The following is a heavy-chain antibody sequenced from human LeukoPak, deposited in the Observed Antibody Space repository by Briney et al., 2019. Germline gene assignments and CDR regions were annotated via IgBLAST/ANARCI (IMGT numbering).Heavy chain of an antibody. D-gene: IGHD1-26*01. V-gene: IGHV3-21*01. Sequence: PGGSLRLSCAASRFTFSSYSMNWVRQAPGKGLEWVSSISSSSSYIYYADSVKGRFTISRDNAKNSLYLQMNSLRAEDTAVYYCARDQEVGVNDYWGQGTLVTVSS. J-gene: IGHJ4*02. CDR3: ARDQEVGVNDY. CDR1: RFTFSSYS. CDR2: ISSSSSYI.